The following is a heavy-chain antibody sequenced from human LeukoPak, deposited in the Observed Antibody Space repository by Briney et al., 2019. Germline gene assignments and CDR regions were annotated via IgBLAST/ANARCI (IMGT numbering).Heavy chain of an antibody. CDR3: ARDSDSSSGTGFDY. Sequence: PSQTLSLTCTVSGGSISSGDYYWSWIRQPPGKGLEWIGYIYYSGSTYYNPSLKSRVTISVDTSKNQFSLKLSSVTAADTAVYYCARDSDSSSGTGFDYWGQGTLVTVSS. V-gene: IGHV4-30-4*08. CDR2: IYYSGST. J-gene: IGHJ4*02. CDR1: GGSISSGDYY. D-gene: IGHD6-6*01.